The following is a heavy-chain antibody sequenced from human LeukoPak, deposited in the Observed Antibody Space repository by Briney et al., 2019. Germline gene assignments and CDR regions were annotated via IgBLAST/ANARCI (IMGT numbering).Heavy chain of an antibody. V-gene: IGHV3-30-3*01. CDR1: GFTFSSYA. J-gene: IGHJ4*02. CDR3: ARDGYNYARLDY. CDR2: ISYDGSNK. D-gene: IGHD5-24*01. Sequence: GGSLRLSCAASGFTFSSYAMHWVRQAPGKGLEWVAVISYDGSNKYYADSVKGRFTISRDNSKNTLYLQMNSPRAEDTAVYYCARDGYNYARLDYWGQGTLVTVSS.